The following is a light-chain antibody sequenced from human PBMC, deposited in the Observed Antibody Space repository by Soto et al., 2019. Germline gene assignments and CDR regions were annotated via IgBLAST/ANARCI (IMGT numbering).Light chain of an antibody. Sequence: SYELSQPPSVSVAPGQTAMITCVGNDIGSKTVHWYQQRPGQAPVLVVYDDRYRPSGIPERFSGSNSGSTATLTISRVEAGDEADYYCQVWDRNNNDVLFGGGTQLTVL. CDR1: DIGSKT. CDR3: QVWDRNNNDVL. V-gene: IGLV3-21*02. CDR2: DDR. J-gene: IGLJ3*02.